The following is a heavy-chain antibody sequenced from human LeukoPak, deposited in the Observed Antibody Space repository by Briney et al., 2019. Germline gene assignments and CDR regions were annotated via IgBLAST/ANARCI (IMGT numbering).Heavy chain of an antibody. V-gene: IGHV4-30-2*01. CDR3: ARDLSTINREHYYYYYMDV. J-gene: IGHJ6*03. D-gene: IGHD4/OR15-4a*01. Sequence: PSETLSLTCTVSGGSISSGGYYWSWIRQPPGKGLEWIGYIYHSGSTYYNPSLKSRVTISVDRSKNQFSLKLSSVTAADTAVYYCARDLSTINREHYYYYYMDVWGKGTTVTVSS. CDR2: IYHSGST. CDR1: GGSISSGGYY.